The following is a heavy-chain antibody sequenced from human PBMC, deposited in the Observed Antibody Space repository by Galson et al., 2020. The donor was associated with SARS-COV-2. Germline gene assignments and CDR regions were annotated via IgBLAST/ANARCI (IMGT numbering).Heavy chain of an antibody. CDR2: ISYDGSNK. CDR3: ARDWFYYDILTGYTKAPKYYYYYYMDV. D-gene: IGHD3-9*01. CDR1: GFTFSSYA. V-gene: IGHV3-30*04. Sequence: QLGESLKISCAASGFTFSSYAMHWVRQAPGKGLEWVAVISYDGSNKYYADSVKGRFTISRDNSKNTLYLQMNSLRAEDTAVYYCARDWFYYDILTGYTKAPKYYYYYYMDVWGKGTTVTVSS. J-gene: IGHJ6*03.